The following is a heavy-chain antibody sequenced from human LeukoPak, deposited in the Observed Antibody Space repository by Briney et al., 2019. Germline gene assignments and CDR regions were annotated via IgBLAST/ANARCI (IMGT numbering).Heavy chain of an antibody. V-gene: IGHV4-59*12. J-gene: IGHJ4*02. CDR1: GDSISNYY. D-gene: IGHD3-10*01. CDR2: IYYSGST. Sequence: SETLSLTCTVSGDSISNYYWTWIRQPPGKGLEWIGYIYYSGSTNYNPSLKSRVTMSVDTSKNQFSLKMSSVTAADTAVYYCARGRYYYGSGSHFDYWGQGTLVIVSS. CDR3: ARGRYYYGSGSHFDY.